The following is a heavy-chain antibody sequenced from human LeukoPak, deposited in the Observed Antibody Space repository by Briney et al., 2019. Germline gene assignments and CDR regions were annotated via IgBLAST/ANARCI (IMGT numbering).Heavy chain of an antibody. CDR1: GDSIISSSYY. V-gene: IGHV4-39*07. CDR3: ARGPRITMVRGVSRRSASFGY. J-gene: IGHJ4*02. CDR2: IYYSGGT. Sequence: SETLSLTCTVSGDSIISSSYYWAWIRQPPGKGLEWIGTIYYSGGTSYNPSLKSRFTISVDTSKNQFSLKLSSVTAADTAVYYCARGPRITMVRGVSRRSASFGYWGQGTLVTVSS. D-gene: IGHD3-10*01.